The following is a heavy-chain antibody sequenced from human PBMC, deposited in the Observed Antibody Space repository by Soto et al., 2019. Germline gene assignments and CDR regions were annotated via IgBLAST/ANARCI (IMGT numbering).Heavy chain of an antibody. CDR2: ITPYNRNT. CDR1: GYTFTSHR. CDR3: ARAARIPSNGMDV. V-gene: IGHV1-18*01. J-gene: IGHJ6*02. Sequence: ASVKVSCKTSGYTFTSHRITWVRQAPGQRLEWMGWITPYNRNTNYAQKFQGRVTMTTDTSAHTAYMELRSLRSDDTAMYYCARAARIPSNGMDVWGQGTVVTVSS.